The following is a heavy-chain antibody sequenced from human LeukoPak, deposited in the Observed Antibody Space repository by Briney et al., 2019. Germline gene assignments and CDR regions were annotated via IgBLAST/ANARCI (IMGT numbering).Heavy chain of an antibody. CDR1: GYSFDDYG. J-gene: IGHJ4*02. CDR3: ARRPYSSSSHYFDY. CDR2: LFWKGVTP. Sequence: VGSLRHSCAEPGYSFDDYGMSSVCHAPRKGLGWVSQLFWKGVTPAYPVSVKGRFTIYRDNAKNSLYLEMNSLRAEDTALYHCARRPYSSSSHYFDYWGQGTLVTVSS. V-gene: IGHV3-20*01. D-gene: IGHD6-6*01.